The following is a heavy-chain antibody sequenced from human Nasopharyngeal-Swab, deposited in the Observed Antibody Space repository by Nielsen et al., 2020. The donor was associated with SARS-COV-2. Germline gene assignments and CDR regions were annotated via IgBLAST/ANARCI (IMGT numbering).Heavy chain of an antibody. V-gene: IGHV7-4-1*02. J-gene: IGHJ3*02. Sequence: ASVKVSCKASGYTFTSYAMNWVRQAPGQGLEWMGWINTNTGNPTYAQGFTGRFVFSLDTSVSTAYLQISSLKAEDTAVYCCARGDYDFWSGWVSAFDIWGQGTMVTVSS. CDR2: INTNTGNP. CDR1: GYTFTSYA. CDR3: ARGDYDFWSGWVSAFDI. D-gene: IGHD3-3*01.